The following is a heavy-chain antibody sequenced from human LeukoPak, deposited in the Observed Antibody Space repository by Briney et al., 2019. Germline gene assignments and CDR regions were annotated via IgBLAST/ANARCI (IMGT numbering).Heavy chain of an antibody. D-gene: IGHD3-16*02. CDR2: ISGDGGRT. CDR1: GFTFDDYA. V-gene: IGHV3-43*02. J-gene: IGHJ4*02. CDR3: AKDNYDYIWGSYRYHFDY. Sequence: EPGGSLIPSCAASGFTFDDYAMHWVRQAPGKGLEWVSLISGDGGRTYYADSVKGRFTISRDNIKNSLYLQMNSLRTEDTALYYCAKDNYDYIWGSYRYHFDYWGRGTLVTVSS.